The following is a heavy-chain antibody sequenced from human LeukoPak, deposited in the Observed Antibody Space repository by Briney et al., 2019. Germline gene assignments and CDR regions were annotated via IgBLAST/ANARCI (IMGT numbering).Heavy chain of an antibody. Sequence: GGSLRLSCAASGFTFSSYGMHWVRQAPGKGLEWVAFIRYDGSNKYYADSVKGRFTISRDNSKNTLYLQMNSLRAEDTAVYYCVGPDYYDSSGYSSPSVYWGQGTLVTVSS. CDR3: VGPDYYDSSGYSSPSVY. CDR1: GFTFSSYG. CDR2: IRYDGSNK. V-gene: IGHV3-30*02. D-gene: IGHD3-22*01. J-gene: IGHJ4*02.